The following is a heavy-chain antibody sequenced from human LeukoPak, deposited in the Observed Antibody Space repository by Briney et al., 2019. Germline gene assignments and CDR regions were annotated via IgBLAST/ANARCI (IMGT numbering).Heavy chain of an antibody. V-gene: IGHV1-46*01. D-gene: IGHD2-15*01. Sequence: GASVKVSCKASGYTFTSYYMHWVRQAPGQGLEWMGIINPSGGSTSYARKFQGRVTMTRDTSTSTVYMELSSLRSEDTAVYYCARDWGYCSGGSCLAAFDIWGQGTMVTVSS. CDR3: ARDWGYCSGGSCLAAFDI. CDR2: INPSGGST. CDR1: GYTFTSYY. J-gene: IGHJ3*02.